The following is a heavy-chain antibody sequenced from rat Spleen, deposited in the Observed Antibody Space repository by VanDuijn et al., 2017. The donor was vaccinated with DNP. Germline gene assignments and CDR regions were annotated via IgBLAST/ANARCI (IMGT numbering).Heavy chain of an antibody. D-gene: IGHD1-4*01. CDR2: ISTTGTKT. J-gene: IGHJ3*01. CDR3: TELPSYYEAWFAY. CDR1: GFTFSSFP. V-gene: IGHV5-46*01. Sequence: EVQLVESGGGLVQPGGSMKLSCTASGFTFSSFPMAWVRQAPTKGLEWVAIISTTGTKTDYRDSVKGRFTVSRDNARGILYLQMNSLTSEDTATYYCTELPSYYEAWFAYWGQGALVTVS.